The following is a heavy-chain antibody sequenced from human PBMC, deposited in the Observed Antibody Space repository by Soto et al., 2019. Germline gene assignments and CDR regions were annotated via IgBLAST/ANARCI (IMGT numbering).Heavy chain of an antibody. Sequence: PSETLSLTCTVSGGSISSSSYYWGWIRQPPGKGLEWIGSIYYSGSTYYNPSLKSRVTISVDTSKNQFSLKLSSVTAADTAVYYCARLHYDFWSGYPHYYYYYGMDVWGQGXTVTVSS. CDR3: ARLHYDFWSGYPHYYYYYGMDV. D-gene: IGHD3-3*01. CDR1: GGSISSSSYY. J-gene: IGHJ6*02. V-gene: IGHV4-39*01. CDR2: IYYSGST.